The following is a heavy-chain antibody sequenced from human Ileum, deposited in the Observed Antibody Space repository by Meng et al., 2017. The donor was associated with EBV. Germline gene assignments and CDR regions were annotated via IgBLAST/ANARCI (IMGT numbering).Heavy chain of an antibody. V-gene: IGHV4-30-4*01. CDR1: GGSISSINYY. Sequence: PLQAPGPGSVKPSQTLSLTCTVPGGSISSINYYWSWIRQPPGKGLEWSGHIYNSGSTYYNPSLKSRITISVGTSKNQFSLKLSSVTAADTAVYYCARGQKGYFDLWGRGTLVTVSS. CDR2: IYNSGST. CDR3: ARGQKGYFDL. J-gene: IGHJ2*01.